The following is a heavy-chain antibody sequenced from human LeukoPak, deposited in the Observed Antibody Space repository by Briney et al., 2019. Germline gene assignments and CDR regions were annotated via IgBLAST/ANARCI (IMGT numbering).Heavy chain of an antibody. CDR2: ISSSGGST. CDR1: GFTFSSYA. J-gene: IGHJ4*02. Sequence: GGSLRLSCAASGFTFSSYAMSWVRQAPGKGLEWVSAISSSGGSTYYADSVKGRFTISRDNSKNTLYLQMNSLRAEDTAVYYCAKGPPTMIVVVPFLDYWGQGTLVTVSS. V-gene: IGHV3-23*01. D-gene: IGHD3-22*01. CDR3: AKGPPTMIVVVPFLDY.